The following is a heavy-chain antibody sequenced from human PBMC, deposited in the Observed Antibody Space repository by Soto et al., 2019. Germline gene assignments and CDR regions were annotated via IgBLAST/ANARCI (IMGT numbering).Heavy chain of an antibody. D-gene: IGHD4-17*01. Sequence: EVELVESGGVLVEPGGSLRLSCAASGFAFTNAWMTWVRQAPGKALEWIGRIRSQIDGGTTDYAGPVKGRFTISRDDSKNTLYLQMKSLKLEDTAVYYCTTVAYGKYVSDYWGQGTLVTVSS. CDR2: IRSQIDGGTT. CDR1: GFAFTNAW. J-gene: IGHJ4*02. V-gene: IGHV3-15*01. CDR3: TTVAYGKYVSDY.